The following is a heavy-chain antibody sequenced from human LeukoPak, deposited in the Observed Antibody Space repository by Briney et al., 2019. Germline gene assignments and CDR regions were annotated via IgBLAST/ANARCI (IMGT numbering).Heavy chain of an antibody. CDR3: ARVLSARYYYYGMDV. Sequence: PGGSLRLSCAASGFTISSYEMNWVRQAPGKGLEWVSDISSSGGTIYYADSVKGRFTISRDNAKNSLYLQMNSLRAEDTAVYYCARVLSARYYYYGMDVWGQGTTVTVSS. CDR1: GFTISSYE. J-gene: IGHJ6*02. D-gene: IGHD3-10*01. V-gene: IGHV3-48*03. CDR2: ISSSGGTI.